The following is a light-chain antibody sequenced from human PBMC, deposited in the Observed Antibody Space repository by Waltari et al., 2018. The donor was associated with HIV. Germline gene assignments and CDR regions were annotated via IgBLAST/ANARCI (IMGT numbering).Light chain of an antibody. Sequence: QSALTQPPSASGSPGPSVTIPCPGTRRDVGGYNYVSWYKQHPGKAPKLMIFEVSKRPSGVPDRFSGSKSGNTASLTVSGLQAEDEADYYCSSFAGTNNLVFGGGTKLTVL. J-gene: IGLJ3*02. CDR3: SSFAGTNNLV. CDR1: RRDVGGYNY. V-gene: IGLV2-8*01. CDR2: EVS.